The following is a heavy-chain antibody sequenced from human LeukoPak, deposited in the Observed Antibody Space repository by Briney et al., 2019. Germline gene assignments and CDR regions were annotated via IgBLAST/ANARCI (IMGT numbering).Heavy chain of an antibody. J-gene: IGHJ3*02. D-gene: IGHD6-19*01. CDR2: INQDGNDK. CDR3: ARGRVGQWLVDAFDI. CDR1: GFTFSSYA. V-gene: IGHV3-7*01. Sequence: GGSLRLSRAASGFTFSSYAMSWVRQASGKGLEWVANINQDGNDKYYVESVKGRFTISRDNAKNSVYLQMGSLRAEDTAVYYCARGRVGQWLVDAFDIWGQGTMVTVSS.